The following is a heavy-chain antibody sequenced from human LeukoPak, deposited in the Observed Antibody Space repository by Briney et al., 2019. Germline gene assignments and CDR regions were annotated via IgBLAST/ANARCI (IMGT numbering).Heavy chain of an antibody. Sequence: GGSLRLSCAASGFTFSAYWMSWVRQAPGKGLEWVANIKQEGSDKYYVDSVKGRFTIYRDNAKNSLYLQMNSLRAEDTAVYYCARKTVVGSYFDYWGQGTPVTVSS. V-gene: IGHV3-7*03. D-gene: IGHD4-23*01. CDR3: ARKTVVGSYFDY. CDR1: GFTFSAYW. CDR2: IKQEGSDK. J-gene: IGHJ4*02.